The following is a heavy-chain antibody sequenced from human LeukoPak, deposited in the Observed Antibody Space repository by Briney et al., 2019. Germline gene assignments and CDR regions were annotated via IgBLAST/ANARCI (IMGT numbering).Heavy chain of an antibody. Sequence: GGSLRLSCAASGFTFSSYWMSWVRQAPGKGLEWVANIKQDGSEKYYVDSVKGRFTISRDNAKNSLYLQMNSLRAEDTAVYYCARVLKQWLVHGGAFDIWGQGTMVTVSS. V-gene: IGHV3-7*01. CDR1: GFTFSSYW. J-gene: IGHJ3*02. D-gene: IGHD6-19*01. CDR3: ARVLKQWLVHGGAFDI. CDR2: IKQDGSEK.